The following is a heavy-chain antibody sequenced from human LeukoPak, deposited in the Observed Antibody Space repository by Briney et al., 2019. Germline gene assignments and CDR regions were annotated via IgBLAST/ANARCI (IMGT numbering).Heavy chain of an antibody. Sequence: GGSLRLSCAASGFTFSDYYISWIRQAAGKGLEWVSYISSSGSTIYYADSVKGRFTISRDNAKNSLYLQMNSLRAEDTAVYYCARAPLAAAARWRQGTLVTVSS. CDR3: ARAPLAAAAR. J-gene: IGHJ4*02. CDR1: GFTFSDYY. V-gene: IGHV3-11*04. D-gene: IGHD6-13*01. CDR2: ISSSGSTI.